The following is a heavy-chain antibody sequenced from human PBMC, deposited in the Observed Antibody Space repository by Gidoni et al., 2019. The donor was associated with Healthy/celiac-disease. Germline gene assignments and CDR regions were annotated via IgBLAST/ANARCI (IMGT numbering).Heavy chain of an antibody. V-gene: IGHV3-23*01. Sequence: EVQLLESGGGLVQPGGSLRLSCEASGFTFSSSAMSWVRQAPGKGLEWVSAISGSGGSTYYADSVKGRFTISRNKSKNTLYLQINSLRAEDTAVYYCAKSLRWVWGQGTTVTVSS. J-gene: IGHJ6*02. CDR1: GFTFSSSA. D-gene: IGHD4-17*01. CDR2: ISGSGGST. CDR3: AKSLRWV.